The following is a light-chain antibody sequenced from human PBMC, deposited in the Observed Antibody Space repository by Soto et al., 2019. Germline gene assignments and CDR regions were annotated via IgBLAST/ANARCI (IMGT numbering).Light chain of an antibody. CDR1: SSDVGGYIY. CDR3: SSYTSSSTLV. J-gene: IGLJ2*01. Sequence: QSALTQPASVSGSPGQSITISCTGTSSDVGGYIYVSWYQQHPGKAPKVMIYEISNRPSGVSNRFSGSKSGNTASLTISGLQAEDEADYYCSSYTSSSTLVFGGGTKLTVL. CDR2: EIS. V-gene: IGLV2-14*01.